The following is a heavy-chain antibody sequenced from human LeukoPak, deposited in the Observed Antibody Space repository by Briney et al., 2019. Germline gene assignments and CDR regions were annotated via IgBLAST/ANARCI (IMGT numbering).Heavy chain of an antibody. CDR2: IDVDGSTT. D-gene: IGHD5-18*01. CDR1: GFTFSTYW. J-gene: IGHJ4*02. V-gene: IGHV3-74*01. Sequence: PGGSLRLSCGASGFTFSTYWMHWVRQAPGKGLVWVSRIDVDGSTTGYADSVKGRFTISRDNAKNTLYLQMNSLRAEDTAVYCCVRGYTYGLDNWGQGTLVTVSS. CDR3: VRGYTYGLDN.